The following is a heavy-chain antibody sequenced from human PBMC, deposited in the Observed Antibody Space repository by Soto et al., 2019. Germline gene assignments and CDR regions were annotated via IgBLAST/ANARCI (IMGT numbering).Heavy chain of an antibody. V-gene: IGHV3-30-3*01. CDR3: AREYYYYYYGMDV. Sequence: QVQLVESGGGVVQPGRSLRLSCAASGFTFSSYAMHWVRQAPGKGLEWVAVISYDGSNKYYADSVKGRFTISRDNSKNTLYLQMNSLRAEDTAVYYWAREYYYYYYGMDVWGQGTTVTVSS. J-gene: IGHJ6*02. CDR2: ISYDGSNK. CDR1: GFTFSSYA.